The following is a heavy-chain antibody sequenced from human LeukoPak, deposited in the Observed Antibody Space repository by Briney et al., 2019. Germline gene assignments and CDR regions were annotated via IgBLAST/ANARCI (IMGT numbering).Heavy chain of an antibody. D-gene: IGHD2/OR15-2a*01. V-gene: IGHV4-31*03. J-gene: IGHJ4*02. CDR1: GGSISSGGYY. CDR2: IYYSGST. Sequence: SETLSLTCTVSGGSISSGGYYWSWIRQHPGKGLEWIGYIYYSGSTYYNPSLKSRVAISVDTSKNQFSLKLSSVTAADTAVYYCARGKYYLPFDYWGQGTLVTVSS. CDR3: ARGKYYLPFDY.